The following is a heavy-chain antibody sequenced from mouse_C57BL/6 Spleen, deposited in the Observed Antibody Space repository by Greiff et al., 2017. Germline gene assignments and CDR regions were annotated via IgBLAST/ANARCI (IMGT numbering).Heavy chain of an antibody. Sequence: QVQLQQPGAELVMPGASVKLSCKASGYTFTSYWMHWVKQRPGQGLEWIGEIDPSDSSTNYNQKFKGKSTLTVDKSSSTAYMQLSSLTSEDSAVYGCARGSENYGSSLHFDYWGQGATLTVST. CDR3: ARGSENYGSSLHFDY. CDR2: IDPSDSST. CDR1: GYTFTSYW. V-gene: IGHV1-69*01. D-gene: IGHD1-1*01. J-gene: IGHJ2*01.